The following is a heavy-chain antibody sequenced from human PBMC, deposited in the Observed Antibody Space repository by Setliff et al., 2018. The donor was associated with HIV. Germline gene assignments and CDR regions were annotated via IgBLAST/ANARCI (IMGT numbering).Heavy chain of an antibody. J-gene: IGHJ5*02. CDR1: GGSFSGYY. D-gene: IGHD2-15*01. CDR3: ARSSRGYCSGGSCYGFDP. V-gene: IGHV4-34*01. CDR2: INHSGST. Sequence: SETLSLTCAVYGGSFSGYYWSWIRQPPGKGLEWIGEINHSGSTNYNPSLKSRVTISVDTSKNQFSLKLSSVTAADTAVYYCARSSRGYCSGGSCYGFDPWGQGNLITVSS.